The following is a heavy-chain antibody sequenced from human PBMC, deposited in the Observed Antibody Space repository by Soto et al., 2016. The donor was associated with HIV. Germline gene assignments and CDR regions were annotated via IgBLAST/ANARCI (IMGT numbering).Heavy chain of an antibody. CDR1: GFTLRSYS. V-gene: IGHV3-21*01. CDR2: IRGSRSYI. J-gene: IGHJ3*02. CDR3: ARGTHLDILTGVYDGFDI. D-gene: IGHD3-9*01. Sequence: EVQLVESGGGLVKPGGSLRLSCAASGFTLRSYSMNWVRQAPGKGLEWVSSIRGSRSYIYYADSVKGRFTISRDTDKNSLYLQMKSLGANDTATYYCARGTHLDILTGVYDGFDIWGPRDNGHRLF.